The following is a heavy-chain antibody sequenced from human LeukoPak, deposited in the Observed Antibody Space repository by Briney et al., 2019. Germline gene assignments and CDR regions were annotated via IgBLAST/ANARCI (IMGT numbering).Heavy chain of an antibody. CDR2: ISSSSSYI. Sequence: GGSLRLSCAASGFTFSSYSMNWVRQAPGKGLEWVSSISSSSSYIYYADSVKGRFTISRDNAKNSLYPQMNSLRAEDTAVYYCARERYSGYDRGRDYWGQGTLVTVSS. J-gene: IGHJ4*02. CDR1: GFTFSSYS. V-gene: IGHV3-21*01. CDR3: ARERYSGYDRGRDY. D-gene: IGHD5-12*01.